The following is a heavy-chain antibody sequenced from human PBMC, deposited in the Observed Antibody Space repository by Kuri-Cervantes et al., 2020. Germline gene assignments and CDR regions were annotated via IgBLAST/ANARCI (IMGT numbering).Heavy chain of an antibody. D-gene: IGHD2-2*01. V-gene: IGHV4-59*01. CDR2: IYYSGST. CDR3: ARALKRYCSSTSCQHPFYFDY. CDR1: GGSFTGYY. J-gene: IGHJ4*02. Sequence: SQTLSLTCAVYGGSFTGYYWTWIRQSPGKGLEWIGYIYYSGSTNYNPSLKSRVTISVDTSKNQFSLKLSSVTAADTAVYYCARALKRYCSSTSCQHPFYFDYWGQGTLVTVSS.